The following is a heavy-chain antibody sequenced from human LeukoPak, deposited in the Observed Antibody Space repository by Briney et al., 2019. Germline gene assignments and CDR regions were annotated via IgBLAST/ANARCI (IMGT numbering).Heavy chain of an antibody. CDR1: GFTFDDYA. D-gene: IGHD6-13*01. CDR3: ARASSSSLSPFDY. V-gene: IGHV3-9*01. J-gene: IGHJ4*02. Sequence: GGSLRLSCAASGFTFDDYAMHWVRQAPGKGLEWVSGISWNSGSIGYADSVKGRFTISRDNAKNSLYLQMNSLRAEDTAVYYCARASSSSLSPFDYWGQGTLVTVSS. CDR2: ISWNSGSI.